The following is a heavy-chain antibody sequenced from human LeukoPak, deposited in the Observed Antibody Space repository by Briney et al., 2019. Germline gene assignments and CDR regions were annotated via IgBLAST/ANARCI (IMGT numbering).Heavy chain of an antibody. CDR3: ARVRNFPDAFDI. J-gene: IGHJ3*02. Sequence: SGTLSLTCTVSGGSMTNYFWNWIRQYPGKGLEWIGCTHTSGSPDYSHSLKSRVTMSLDTSRNQFSLNLTSLTAADTAIYYCARVRNFPDAFDIWGQGRMVTVSS. V-gene: IGHV4-4*09. CDR2: THTSGSP. CDR1: GGSMTNYF.